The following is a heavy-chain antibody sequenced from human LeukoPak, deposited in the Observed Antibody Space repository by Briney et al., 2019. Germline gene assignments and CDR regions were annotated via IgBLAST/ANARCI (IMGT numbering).Heavy chain of an antibody. J-gene: IGHJ3*02. CDR3: ARYNWNYGAFDI. D-gene: IGHD1-7*01. Sequence: GGSLRLSCTASGFTFSSYSMNWVRQAPGEGLEWVSSISSSSSYIYYADSVKGRFTISRDNAKNSLYLQMNSLRAEDTAVYYCARYNWNYGAFDIWGQGTMVTVSS. V-gene: IGHV3-21*01. CDR1: GFTFSSYS. CDR2: ISSSSSYI.